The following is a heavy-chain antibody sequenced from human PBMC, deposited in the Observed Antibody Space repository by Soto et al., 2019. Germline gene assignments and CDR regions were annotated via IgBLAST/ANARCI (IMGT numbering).Heavy chain of an antibody. CDR2: ISSSGSTI. CDR1: GFTFSDYY. CDR3: ARDRLGGQLGQYFQH. Sequence: GGSLRLSCAASGFTFSDYYMSWIRQAPRKGLEWVSYISSSGSTIYYADSVKGRFTISRDNAKNSLYLQMNSLRAEDTAVYYCARDRLGGQLGQYFQHWGQGTLVTVSS. D-gene: IGHD6-6*01. V-gene: IGHV3-11*01. J-gene: IGHJ1*01.